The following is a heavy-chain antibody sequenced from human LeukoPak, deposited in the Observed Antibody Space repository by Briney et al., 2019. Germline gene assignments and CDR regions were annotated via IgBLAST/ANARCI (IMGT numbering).Heavy chain of an antibody. J-gene: IGHJ4*02. Sequence: GGSLRLSCAASGFTFSSYSMNWVRQAPGKGLEWVSSISSSSSYIYYADSVKGRFTISRDNAKNSLYLQMNSLRAEDTAVYYCARVRLLTGYPFDYWGQGTLVTVSS. CDR3: ARVRLLTGYPFDY. CDR2: ISSSSSYI. CDR1: GFTFSSYS. D-gene: IGHD3-9*01. V-gene: IGHV3-21*01.